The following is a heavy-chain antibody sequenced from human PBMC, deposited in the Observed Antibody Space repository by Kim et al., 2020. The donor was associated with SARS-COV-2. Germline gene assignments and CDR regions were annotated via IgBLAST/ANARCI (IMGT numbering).Heavy chain of an antibody. V-gene: IGHV4-34*01. CDR2: INHSGST. Sequence: SETLSLTCAVYGGSFSGYYWSWIRQPPGKGLEWIGEINHSGSTNYNPSLKSRVTISVDTSKNQFSLKLSSVTAADTAVYYCARGRGRGGRSYYYYGMDVWGQGTTVTVSS. D-gene: IGHD2-15*01. CDR1: GGSFSGYY. CDR3: ARGRGRGGRSYYYYGMDV. J-gene: IGHJ6*02.